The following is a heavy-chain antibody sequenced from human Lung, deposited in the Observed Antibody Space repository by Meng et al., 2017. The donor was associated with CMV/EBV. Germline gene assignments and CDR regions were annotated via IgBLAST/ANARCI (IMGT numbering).Heavy chain of an antibody. D-gene: IGHD1-26*01. V-gene: IGHV4-34*01. Sequence: SETLSLXXAVYGGSFSGYYWSWIRQPPGKGLEWIGEINHSGSTNYNPSLKSRVTISVDTSKNQFSLKLSSVTAADTAVYYCARHLRGYSWPKSDWGQGTLVTVSS. CDR3: ARHLRGYSWPKSD. CDR1: GGSFSGYY. J-gene: IGHJ4*02. CDR2: INHSGST.